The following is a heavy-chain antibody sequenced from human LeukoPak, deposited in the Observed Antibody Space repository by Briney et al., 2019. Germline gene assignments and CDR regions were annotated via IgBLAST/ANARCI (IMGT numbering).Heavy chain of an antibody. D-gene: IGHD3-10*01. Sequence: ASVKLSCKASGYTFTGYYMHWVRQAPGQGLEWMGWINHNSGGTNYAQQFQGRVTMTRDTSISTAYMELSRRRSDDAAVYYCACCGLWFGEPTRDWFDPWGQGTLVTVSS. CDR2: INHNSGGT. V-gene: IGHV1-2*02. CDR3: ACCGLWFGEPTRDWFDP. CDR1: GYTFTGYY. J-gene: IGHJ5*02.